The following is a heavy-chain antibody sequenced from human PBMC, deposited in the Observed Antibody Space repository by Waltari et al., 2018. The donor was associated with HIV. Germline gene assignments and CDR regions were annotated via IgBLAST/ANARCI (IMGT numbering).Heavy chain of an antibody. CDR3: ARLGYCSSARCPSGYYYSYGMGV. D-gene: IGHD2-2*01. CDR1: GYNFTTYW. V-gene: IGHV5-51*01. J-gene: IGHJ6*02. Sequence: EVQLVQSGAEVKKPGESLKISCKGSGYNFTTYWIGWVRQMPGKGLEWMGIIYPVDSDTRYSPACRVQVTISADKSMSTAYLQWSSLQASDTAIYYCARLGYCSSARCPSGYYYSYGMGVWGQGTTVTVSS. CDR2: IYPVDSDT.